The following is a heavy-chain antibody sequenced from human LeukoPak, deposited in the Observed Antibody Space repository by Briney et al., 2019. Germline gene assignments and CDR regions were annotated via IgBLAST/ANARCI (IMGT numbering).Heavy chain of an antibody. D-gene: IGHD3-10*01. CDR1: GFTVSSNY. J-gene: IGHJ3*02. V-gene: IGHV3-53*01. Sequence: PGGSLRLSCAASGFTVSSNYMSWVRQAPGKGLEWVSVICSGGSTYYADSVKGRFTISRDNSKNTLYLQMNSLRAEDTAVYYCASRGRITMVRGVLTTPDAFDIWGQGTMVTVSS. CDR3: ASRGRITMVRGVLTTPDAFDI. CDR2: ICSGGST.